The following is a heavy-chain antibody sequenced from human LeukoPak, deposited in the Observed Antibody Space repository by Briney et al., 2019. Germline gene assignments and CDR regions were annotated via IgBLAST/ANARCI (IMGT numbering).Heavy chain of an antibody. CDR3: ARDGGLLPDN. CDR2: ISPDGSTR. J-gene: IGHJ4*02. Sequence: GGSLRLSCAASGFPFSTYWMHWVRQPPGKGLVWVSRISPDGSTRSYADSVKGRFIISRDNAKNTLSLQMNSLTAEDTAVYYCARDGGLLPDNWGKGTLVTVSS. V-gene: IGHV3-74*01. CDR1: GFPFSTYW. D-gene: IGHD2-21*02.